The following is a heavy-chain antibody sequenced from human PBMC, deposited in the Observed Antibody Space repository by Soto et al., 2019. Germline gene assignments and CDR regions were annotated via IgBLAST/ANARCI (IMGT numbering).Heavy chain of an antibody. CDR2: INPSGGST. V-gene: IGHV1-46*01. J-gene: IGHJ4*02. CDR3: ARDWGPYYYDSSGYSDY. Sequence: ASVKVSCKASGYTFTSYYMHWVRQAPGQGLEWTGIINPSGGSTSYAQKFQGRVTMTRDTSTSTVYMELSSLRSEDTAVYYCARDWGPYYYDSSGYSDYWGQGTLVTVSS. D-gene: IGHD3-22*01. CDR1: GYTFTSYY.